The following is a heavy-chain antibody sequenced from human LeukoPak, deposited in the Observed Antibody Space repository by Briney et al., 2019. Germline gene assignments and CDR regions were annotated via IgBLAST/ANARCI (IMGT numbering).Heavy chain of an antibody. CDR1: GFTFSGYA. V-gene: IGHV3-23*01. J-gene: IGHJ4*02. CDR2: ISGSGGST. Sequence: GGSLRLSCAASGFTFSGYAMSWVRQAPGKGLEWVSAISGSGGSTYYADSVKGRFTISRDNSKNTLYLQMDSLRADDTAVYYCAKAWGLAVANTFDYWGQGTLVTVSS. CDR3: AKAWGLAVANTFDY. D-gene: IGHD6-19*01.